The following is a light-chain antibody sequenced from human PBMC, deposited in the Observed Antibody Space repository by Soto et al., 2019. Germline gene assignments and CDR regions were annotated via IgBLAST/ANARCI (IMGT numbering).Light chain of an antibody. CDR3: QQYNDWPPLT. CDR2: GAS. J-gene: IGKJ4*01. V-gene: IGKV3-15*01. Sequence: EKVLTQSPVTLSVSLGERATLSCRASQSITTNLAWYQQKPGQAPRLLIFGASNRATGIPARFSGSGSGTEFSLTISSLQSEDSAIYYCQQYNDWPPLTFGGGTKVEF. CDR1: QSITTN.